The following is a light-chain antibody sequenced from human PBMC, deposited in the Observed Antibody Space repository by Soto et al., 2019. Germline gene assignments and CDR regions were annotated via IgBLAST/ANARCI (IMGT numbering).Light chain of an antibody. CDR3: QQYGSSPPYT. Sequence: EVVLTQSAGILSLSPGERASLSCRASQSVSNNYLAWYQQKPGQSPKLLIFGSSDRATGIPDRFSGSGSGTDFTLTISRLEPEDFAVYYCQQYGSSPPYTFGQGTKLEIK. CDR1: QSVSNNY. V-gene: IGKV3-20*01. J-gene: IGKJ2*01. CDR2: GSS.